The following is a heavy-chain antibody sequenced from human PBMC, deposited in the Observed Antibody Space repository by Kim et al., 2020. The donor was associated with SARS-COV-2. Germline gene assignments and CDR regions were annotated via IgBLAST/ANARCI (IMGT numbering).Heavy chain of an antibody. V-gene: IGHV4-39*01. D-gene: IGHD6-13*01. CDR2: IYYSGST. Sequence: SETLSLTCTVSGGSISSSSYYWGWIRQPPGKGLEWIGSIYYSGSTYYNPSLKSRVTISVDTSKNQFSLKLSSVTAADTAVYYCASHYDSRYSSSWGPGYFDYWGEGTLVTVSS. CDR1: GGSISSSSYY. CDR3: ASHYDSRYSSSWGPGYFDY. J-gene: IGHJ4*02.